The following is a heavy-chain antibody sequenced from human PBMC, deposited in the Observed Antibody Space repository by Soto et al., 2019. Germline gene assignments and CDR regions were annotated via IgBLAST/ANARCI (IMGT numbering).Heavy chain of an antibody. CDR3: ARANWYSEY. CDR2: VYYTGST. V-gene: IGHV4-61*05. Sequence: SETLSLTCTVSGGSISSSSYYWGWIRQPPGKGLEWIGYVYYTGSTNYNPSLKSRVTMSVDTSKNQFSLNLTSLTAADTAIYYCARANWYSEYWGQGTLVTVSS. J-gene: IGHJ4*02. CDR1: GGSISSSSYY. D-gene: IGHD7-27*01.